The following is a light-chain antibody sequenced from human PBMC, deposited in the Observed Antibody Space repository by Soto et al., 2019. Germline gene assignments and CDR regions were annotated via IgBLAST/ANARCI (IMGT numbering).Light chain of an antibody. CDR1: SSDVGSYNL. V-gene: IGLV2-23*02. CDR3: CSYAGSRTLDV. J-gene: IGLJ1*01. CDR2: EVT. Sequence: QSALTQPASVSGSPGQSITISCTGTSSDVGSYNLVSWYQQHPGKAPKLLISEVTKRPSGVSNRFSGSKSGNTASLTISGLQAEDEADYYCCSYAGSRTLDVFGTGTKLTVL.